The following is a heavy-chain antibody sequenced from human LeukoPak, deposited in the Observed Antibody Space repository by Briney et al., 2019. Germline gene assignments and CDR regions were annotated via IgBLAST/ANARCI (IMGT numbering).Heavy chain of an antibody. J-gene: IGHJ4*02. Sequence: GGSLRLSCTASGFKFDDHALHWVRQAPGKGLEWVSGINWNSDSVGYADSVKGRFTISRDNAKNSLYLQMNSLRAEDTALYYCAKDKGYYYGSGSLIDYWGQGTLVTVSS. CDR3: AKDKGYYYGSGSLIDY. V-gene: IGHV3-9*01. D-gene: IGHD3-10*01. CDR1: GFKFDDHA. CDR2: INWNSDSV.